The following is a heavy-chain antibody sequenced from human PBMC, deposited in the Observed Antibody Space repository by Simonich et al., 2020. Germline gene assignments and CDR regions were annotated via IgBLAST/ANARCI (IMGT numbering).Heavy chain of an antibody. Sequence: VQLVESGGGVVQPGRSLRLSCAASGFTFSRYWMSWVLQAPGKGLEWVDNIKQNGSEKYYVDSVTGRFTISRYNDKNSLYLQMNSLRADDTAVYYCACLGTGDAFDIWGQGTMVTVSS. J-gene: IGHJ3*02. CDR3: ACLGTGDAFDI. CDR2: IKQNGSEK. CDR1: GFTFSRYW. V-gene: IGHV3-7*01. D-gene: IGHD3-9*01.